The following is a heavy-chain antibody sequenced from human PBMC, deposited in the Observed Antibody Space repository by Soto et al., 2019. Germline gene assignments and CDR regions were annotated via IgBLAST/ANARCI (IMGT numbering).Heavy chain of an antibody. J-gene: IGHJ6*02. V-gene: IGHV5-51*01. Sequence: HGESLKISCKGSGYSFTSYWIGWVRQMPGKGLEWMGIIYPGDSDTRYSPSFQGQVTISADKSISTAYLQWSSLKASDTAMYYCAISFIACGNQRPYYYYGMDVWGQRTTVTVSS. CDR2: IYPGDSDT. CDR1: GYSFTSYW. CDR3: AISFIACGNQRPYYYYGMDV. D-gene: IGHD2-21*01.